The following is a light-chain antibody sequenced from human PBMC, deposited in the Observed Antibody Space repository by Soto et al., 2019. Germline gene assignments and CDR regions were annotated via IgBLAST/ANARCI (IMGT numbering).Light chain of an antibody. CDR1: SSDVGGYNY. Sequence: QSVLTQPRSVSRSPGQSVTISCTGTSSDVGGYNYVSWYQQYPGKAPKLMIYDVSKRPSGVPDRFSGSKSGNTASLTISGLQAEDEADYYCSSYTSLSTYVFGTGTKVTVL. CDR2: DVS. CDR3: SSYTSLSTYV. V-gene: IGLV2-11*01. J-gene: IGLJ1*01.